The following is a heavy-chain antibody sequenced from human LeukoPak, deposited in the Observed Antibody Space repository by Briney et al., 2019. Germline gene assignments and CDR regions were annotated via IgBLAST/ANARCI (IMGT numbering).Heavy chain of an antibody. CDR2: ILYDGNDE. Sequence: PGRSLRLSCTASGFTFCNYGMDWVRQAPGKGLEWVAVILYDGNDEYYTDSVKGRFAISRDNSKNTLYLQMNSLRAEDTAVYYCARDGAVGYCSGGSCYSHNWFDPWGQGTLVTVSS. J-gene: IGHJ5*02. CDR3: ARDGAVGYCSGGSCYSHNWFDP. D-gene: IGHD2-15*01. CDR1: GFTFCNYG. V-gene: IGHV3-30*03.